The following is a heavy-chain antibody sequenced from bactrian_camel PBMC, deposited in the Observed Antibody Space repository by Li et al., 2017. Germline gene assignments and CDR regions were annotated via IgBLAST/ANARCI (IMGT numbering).Heavy chain of an antibody. J-gene: IGHJ4*01. CDR2: ISHRGGGTT. D-gene: IGHD5*01. CDR1: GFTFNNYW. CDR3: ALDWAQGSAGWYGGPPRWHY. V-gene: IGHV3S1*01. Sequence: HVQLVESGGGLVQLGGSLRLSCAGAGFTFNNYWMYWARQAPGKGLEWVSIISHRGGGTTYYADSVKGRFIVFRDSRNHTSILQLNNLTPDDTATYYCALDWAQGSAGWYGGPPRWHYQGQGTQVTVS.